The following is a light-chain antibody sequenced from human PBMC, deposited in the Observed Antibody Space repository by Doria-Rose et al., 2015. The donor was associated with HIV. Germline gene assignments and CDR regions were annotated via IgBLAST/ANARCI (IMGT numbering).Light chain of an antibody. CDR2: DAS. CDR3: QQYGTSRGT. J-gene: IGKJ5*01. V-gene: IGKV3-20*01. CDR1: QRVKSSY. Sequence: TQSPGTLSLSPGERATLSCRASQRVKSSYLAWYQQKPGQAPRLLIYDASTRATGIQDRFSGSGSGTDFTLTISRLEPEDVAVYYCQQYGTSRGTFGQGTRLGTK.